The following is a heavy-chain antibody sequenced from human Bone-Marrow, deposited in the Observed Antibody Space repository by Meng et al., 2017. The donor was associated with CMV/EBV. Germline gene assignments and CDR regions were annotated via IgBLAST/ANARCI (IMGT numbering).Heavy chain of an antibody. CDR2: INSDGSST. Sequence: GESLKISCAASGFTFSSYWMHWVRQAPGKGLVWVSRINSDGSSTSYADSVKGRFTISRDNAKNTLYLQMNSLRAEDTAVYYCARKAAAGTPGSNWFDPWGQGTLVTVSS. D-gene: IGHD6-13*01. V-gene: IGHV3-74*01. CDR3: ARKAAAGTPGSNWFDP. J-gene: IGHJ5*02. CDR1: GFTFSSYW.